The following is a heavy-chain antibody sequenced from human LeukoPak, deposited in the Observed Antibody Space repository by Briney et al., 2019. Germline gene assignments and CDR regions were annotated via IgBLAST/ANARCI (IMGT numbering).Heavy chain of an antibody. J-gene: IGHJ4*02. Sequence: PSETLSLTCAVSGYSISSGYCWGWIRQPPGKGLEWIGSIYHSGSTYYNPSLKSRVTISVDTSKNQFSLKLSSVTAADTAVYYCASEGPCGGDCYHDYWGQGTLVTVSS. D-gene: IGHD2-21*01. CDR1: GYSISSGYC. V-gene: IGHV4-38-2*01. CDR3: ASEGPCGGDCYHDY. CDR2: IYHSGST.